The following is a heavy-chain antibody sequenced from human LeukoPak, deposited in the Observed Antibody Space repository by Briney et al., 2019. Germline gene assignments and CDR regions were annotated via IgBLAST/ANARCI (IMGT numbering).Heavy chain of an antibody. Sequence: ASVTVSCKASGYTFTSYYMHWVRQAPGQGLEWMGIINPSGGSTSYAQKFQGRVTMTRDTSTSTIYMELSSLRSEDTAVYYCAREGYYDILTGTITYGMDVWGQGTTVTVSS. CDR1: GYTFTSYY. V-gene: IGHV1-46*01. J-gene: IGHJ6*02. CDR2: INPSGGST. D-gene: IGHD3-9*01. CDR3: AREGYYDILTGTITYGMDV.